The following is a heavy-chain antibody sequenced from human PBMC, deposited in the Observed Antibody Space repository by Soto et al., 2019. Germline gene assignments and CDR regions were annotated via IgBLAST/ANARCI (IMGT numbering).Heavy chain of an antibody. CDR3: ARDADYYYYGMDI. V-gene: IGHV1-18*01. CDR1: DYIFTTYG. CDR2: VSAYSNNT. Sequence: ASVKVSCKASDYIFTTYGISWVRQAPGQGLEWMGWVSAYSNNTNYAQKFQGRVTMTTETSTSTVYMELRSLRSDDTAVYYCARDADYYYYGMDIWGQGTTVTVSS. J-gene: IGHJ6*02.